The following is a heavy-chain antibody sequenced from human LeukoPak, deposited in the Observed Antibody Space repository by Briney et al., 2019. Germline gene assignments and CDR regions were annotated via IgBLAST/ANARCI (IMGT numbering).Heavy chain of an antibody. CDR1: GYSFTDYG. V-gene: IGHV1-18*01. CDR2: IRGYNGNT. CDR3: ARDSYYDSSGSVDY. D-gene: IGHD3-22*01. Sequence: ASVKVSCKASGYSFTDYGITWVRQAPGRGLEWMGWIRGYNGNTNYAHKLQGRVTMTTDTSTSTVYMELSSLRSEDTAVYFCARDSYYDSSGSVDYWGQGTLVTVSS. J-gene: IGHJ4*02.